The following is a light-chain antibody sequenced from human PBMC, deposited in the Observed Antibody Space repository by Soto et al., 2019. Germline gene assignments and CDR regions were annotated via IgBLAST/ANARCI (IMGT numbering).Light chain of an antibody. V-gene: IGKV3-20*01. CDR1: QSVSTNY. CDR3: QQYSSSPRT. Sequence: EIVLTQSPGTLSLSPGERATLSCRASQSVSTNYLAWYQQKPGQAPRLLISGASSRAPGIPDRFSGSGSGTDFTLTISRLEPEDFAVYYCQQYSSSPRTFGQGTKVDI. J-gene: IGKJ1*01. CDR2: GAS.